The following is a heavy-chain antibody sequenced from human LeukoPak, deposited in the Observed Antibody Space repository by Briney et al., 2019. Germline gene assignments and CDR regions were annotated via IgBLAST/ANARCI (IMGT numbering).Heavy chain of an antibody. CDR2: IRGGGGIT. J-gene: IGHJ4*02. Sequence: GGFLRLSCAASGFTFSSYAMSWVRQAPGKGLEWVSAIRGGGGITYYADSVKGRFTISRDNSKNTLYLQMNSLRAEDTAVYYCANGHFGSGSYPILDYWGQGTLVTVSS. V-gene: IGHV3-23*01. D-gene: IGHD3-10*01. CDR1: GFTFSSYA. CDR3: ANGHFGSGSYPILDY.